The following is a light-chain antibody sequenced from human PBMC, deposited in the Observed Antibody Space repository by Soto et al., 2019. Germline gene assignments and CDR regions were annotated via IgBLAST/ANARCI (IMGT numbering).Light chain of an antibody. CDR3: QSYDSSLSGYV. CDR1: SSNIGAGYD. J-gene: IGLJ1*01. Sequence: QSVRRHPTSVSWAPGERVAISCTGSSSNIGAGYDVHWYQQLPGTAPKLLIYGNSNRPSGVPDRFSGSKSGTSASLAITGLQAEDEADYYCQSYDSSLSGYVFGTGTKVTVL. V-gene: IGLV1-40*01. CDR2: GNS.